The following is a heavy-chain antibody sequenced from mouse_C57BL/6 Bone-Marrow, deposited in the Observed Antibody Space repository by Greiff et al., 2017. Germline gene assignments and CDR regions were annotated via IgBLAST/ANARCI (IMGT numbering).Heavy chain of an antibody. CDR2: IDPDTGGT. J-gene: IGHJ1*03. D-gene: IGHD2-4*01. Sequence: VQLQQSGAELVRPGASVTLSCKASGYTFTDYEMHWVKQTPVHGLEWIGAIDPDTGGTAYNQKFKGKAILTADKSSITAYMVIRSLSSEDSSVYYFTMITRYFDFWDTGTTVTVSS. CDR1: GYTFTDYE. CDR3: TMITRYFDF. V-gene: IGHV1-15*01.